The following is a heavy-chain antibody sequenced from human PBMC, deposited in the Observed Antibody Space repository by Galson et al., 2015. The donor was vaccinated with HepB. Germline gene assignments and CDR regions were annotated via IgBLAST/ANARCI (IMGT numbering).Heavy chain of an antibody. D-gene: IGHD5-12*01. CDR1: GFTFSGSA. J-gene: IGHJ6*02. Sequence: SLRLSCAASGFTFSGSAMHWVRQASGKGLEWVGRIRSKANSYATAYAASVKGRFTISRDDSKNTAYLQMNSLRTEDTAVYYCTRHVDSPSGYDGNYYYYGMDVWGQGTTVTVSS. CDR2: IRSKANSYAT. V-gene: IGHV3-73*01. CDR3: TRHVDSPSGYDGNYYYYGMDV.